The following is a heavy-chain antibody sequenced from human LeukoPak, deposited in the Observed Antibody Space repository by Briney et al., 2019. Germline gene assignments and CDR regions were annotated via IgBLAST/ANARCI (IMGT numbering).Heavy chain of an antibody. D-gene: IGHD3-22*01. Sequence: GGSLRLSCAASGFTFSSYGMSWVRQAPGKGLEWVSAISGSGGSTYYADSVKGRFTISRDNSKNTLYLQMNSLRAEDTAVYYCAKLLIPYYYDSSGAAYYFDYWGQGTLVTVSS. J-gene: IGHJ4*02. CDR2: ISGSGGST. CDR3: AKLLIPYYYDSSGAAYYFDY. CDR1: GFTFSSYG. V-gene: IGHV3-23*01.